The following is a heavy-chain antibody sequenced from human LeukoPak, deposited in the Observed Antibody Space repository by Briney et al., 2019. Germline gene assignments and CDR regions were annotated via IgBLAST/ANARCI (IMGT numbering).Heavy chain of an antibody. CDR3: AKAPPYTKYFDY. V-gene: IGHV3-23*01. CDR2: ISNSGDAT. Sequence: PGGSLRLSCAGSGFIFSNYAMSWVRQAPGQGLEWVSTISNSGDATFYADAVKGRFTISRDNSKNTLYLQMYSLRAEDTAIYYCAKAPPYTKYFDYWGQGTLLIVSS. D-gene: IGHD1-1*01. CDR1: GFIFSNYA. J-gene: IGHJ4*02.